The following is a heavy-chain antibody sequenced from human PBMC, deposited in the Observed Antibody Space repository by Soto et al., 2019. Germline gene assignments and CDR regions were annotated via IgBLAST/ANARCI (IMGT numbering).Heavy chain of an antibody. CDR1: GFTFSIDS. CDR3: ARHPERIAEIGWFDP. D-gene: IGHD6-13*01. V-gene: IGHV3-48*01. CDR2: ISSSSSTI. J-gene: IGHJ5*02. Sequence: EVQLVESGGGLVQPGGSLRRSCAASGFTFSIDSMNWVRQAPGKGLEWVSYISSSSSTIYYADSVKGRFTISRDNAKNSLYLQMNSVRAEDTAVYYCARHPERIAEIGWFDPWGQGTLVTFSS.